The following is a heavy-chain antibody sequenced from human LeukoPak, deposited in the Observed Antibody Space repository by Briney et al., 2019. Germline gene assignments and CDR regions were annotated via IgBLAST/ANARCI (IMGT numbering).Heavy chain of an antibody. CDR1: GAFSSRYY. CDR2: IFFSGHS. V-gene: IGHV4-59*12. D-gene: IGHD6-25*01. CDR3: ARIDPLGFFDQ. Sequence: SETLSLTCSVSGAFSSRYYWSWVLQPLGKGLEWIGHIFFSGHSNYKPSLTSRISMSVDTSKAQFSLELTSVTAADTAVYYCARIDPLGFFDQWGPGPLVTVSS. J-gene: IGHJ4*02.